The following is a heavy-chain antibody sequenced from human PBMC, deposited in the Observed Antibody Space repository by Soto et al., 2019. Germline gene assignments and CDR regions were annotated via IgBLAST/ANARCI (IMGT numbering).Heavy chain of an antibody. Sequence: GGSLRLSCAASGFTFSSYPMSWVRQVPGKGLEWVSSLSGSGGTFFQADSVKGRFTISRDNSKSTLYLQMNSLRAEDTAIYYCAKERSSGTYSETFDYWGQGTLVTVSS. CDR1: GFTFSSYP. J-gene: IGHJ4*02. D-gene: IGHD1-26*01. CDR3: AKERSSGTYSETFDY. CDR2: LSGSGGTF. V-gene: IGHV3-23*01.